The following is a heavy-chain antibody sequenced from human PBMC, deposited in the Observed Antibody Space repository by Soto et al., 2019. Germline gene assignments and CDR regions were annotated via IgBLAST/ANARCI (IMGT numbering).Heavy chain of an antibody. CDR1: GGSISSYY. V-gene: IGHV4-59*01. CDR2: ISYSGST. J-gene: IGHJ6*01. CDR3: ARVKRTIWEYYYAVDV. Sequence: NPSETLSLTCRISGGSISSYYWNWIRQAPGKGLEWIGFISYSGSTNYNPALTSRVTISVDTSKDQISLRLNSVTAADTAVYYCARVKRTIWEYYYAVDVGGQGPTVPVSS. D-gene: IGHD3-16*01.